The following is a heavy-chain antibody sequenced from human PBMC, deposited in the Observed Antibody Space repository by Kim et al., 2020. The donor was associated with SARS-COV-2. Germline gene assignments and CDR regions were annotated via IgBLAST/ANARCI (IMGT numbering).Heavy chain of an antibody. V-gene: IGHV1-2*02. J-gene: IGHJ3*02. CDR3: ASLRFKWELPTNAFDI. CDR1: GYTFTGYY. Sequence: ASVKVSCKASGYTFTGYYMHWVRQAPGQGLEWMGWINPNSGGTNYAQKFQGRVTMTRDTSISTAYMELSRLRSDDTAVYYCASLRFKWELPTNAFDIWGQGTMVTVSS. CDR2: INPNSGGT. D-gene: IGHD1-26*01.